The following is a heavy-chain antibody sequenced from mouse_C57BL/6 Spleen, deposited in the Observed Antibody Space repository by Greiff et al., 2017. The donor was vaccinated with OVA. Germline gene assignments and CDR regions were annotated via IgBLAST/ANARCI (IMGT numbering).Heavy chain of an antibody. CDR2: IDPSDSYT. D-gene: IGHD2-2*01. V-gene: IGHV1-69*01. J-gene: IGHJ2*01. CDR1: GYTFTSYW. CDR3: ARGYYGYDVDY. Sequence: QVQLQQPGAELVMPGASVKLSCKASGYTFTSYWMHWVKQRPGQGLEWIGEIDPSDSYTNYNQKFKGKSTLTVDKSSSTAYMQLSNLTSEDSAVYYCARGYYGYDVDYWGQGTTLTVSS.